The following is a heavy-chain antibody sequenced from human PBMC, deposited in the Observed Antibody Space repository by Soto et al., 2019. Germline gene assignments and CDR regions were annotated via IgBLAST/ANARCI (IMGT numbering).Heavy chain of an antibody. V-gene: IGHV3-23*01. CDR2: ISGSGGST. CDR3: AKDARVGLYSPALAEYYYYGMDV. D-gene: IGHD1-26*01. Sequence: GGSLRLSCAASGFTFSSYAMSWVRQAPGKGLEWVSAISGSGGSTYYADSVKGRFTISRDNSKNTLYLQMNSLRAEDTAVYYCAKDARVGLYSPALAEYYYYGMDVWGQGTTVTVSS. CDR1: GFTFSSYA. J-gene: IGHJ6*02.